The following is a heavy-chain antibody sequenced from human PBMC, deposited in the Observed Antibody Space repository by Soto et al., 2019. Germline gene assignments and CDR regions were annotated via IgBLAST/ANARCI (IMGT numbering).Heavy chain of an antibody. D-gene: IGHD6-19*01. Sequence: GGSLRLSCAASGFTFSSYSMNWVRQAPGKGLEWVSYISSSSSTIYYADSVKGRFTVSRDNAKNSLYLQMNSLRAEDTAVYYCAPIGSIAVAFPTWGQGTLVTVSS. J-gene: IGHJ5*02. CDR3: APIGSIAVAFPT. CDR1: GFTFSSYS. V-gene: IGHV3-48*01. CDR2: ISSSSSTI.